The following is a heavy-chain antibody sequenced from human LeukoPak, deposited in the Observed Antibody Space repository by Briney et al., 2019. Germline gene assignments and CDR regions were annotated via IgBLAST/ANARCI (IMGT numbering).Heavy chain of an antibody. CDR1: GFSFNTCA. D-gene: IGHD1/OR15-1a*01. Sequence: GGSLRLSCAASGFSFNTCAMSWVRQAPGKGLEWVANIKQEGSEKYYVDSVKGRFTISRDNAKNLLFLQMNSLRAEDTAVYYCVRAMNSWGQGTLVTVSS. CDR2: IKQEGSEK. V-gene: IGHV3-7*03. J-gene: IGHJ4*02. CDR3: VRAMNS.